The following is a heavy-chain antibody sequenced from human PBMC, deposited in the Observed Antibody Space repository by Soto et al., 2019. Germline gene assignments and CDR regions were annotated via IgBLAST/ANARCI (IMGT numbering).Heavy chain of an antibody. CDR3: ARDGSSRPTEY. J-gene: IGHJ4*02. Sequence: PGGSLRLSCAASGFTVSSYYMSRARQAPGKGLEWVSVIYSGGSGTTYYAGSVKGRFTISRDISKNTVYLQMNSLRAEDTAVYYCARDGSSRPTEYWGQGTLVTVSS. D-gene: IGHD3-10*01. CDR1: GFTVSSYY. V-gene: IGHV3-66*01. CDR2: IYSGGSGTT.